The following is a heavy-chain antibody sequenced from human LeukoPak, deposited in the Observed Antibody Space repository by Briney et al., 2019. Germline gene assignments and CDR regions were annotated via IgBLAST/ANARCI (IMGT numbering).Heavy chain of an antibody. CDR2: IYYSGST. V-gene: IGHV4-59*01. CDR3: ARVSIGGPIDY. CDR1: GGSISSYY. Sequence: SETLSLTCTVSGGSISSYYRSWIRQPPGKGLEWIGYIYYSGSTNYNPSLKSRVTISVDTFKNQFSLKLSSVTAADTAVYYCARVSIGGPIDYWGQGTLVTVSS. D-gene: IGHD2/OR15-2a*01. J-gene: IGHJ4*02.